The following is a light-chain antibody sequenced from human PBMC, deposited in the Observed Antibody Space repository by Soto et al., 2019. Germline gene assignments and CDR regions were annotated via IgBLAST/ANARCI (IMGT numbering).Light chain of an antibody. CDR2: DAS. V-gene: IGKV1-33*01. CDR1: QDISNY. J-gene: IGKJ1*01. Sequence: DIQMTQSPSSLSASVGDRVTITCQASQDISNYLNWYQQKPGKAPKLLIYDASNLETGVPSRFSGSRSGTDFTFTISSLQPEDIATYYCQHYDNLPPWTFGQGTKVEIK. CDR3: QHYDNLPPWT.